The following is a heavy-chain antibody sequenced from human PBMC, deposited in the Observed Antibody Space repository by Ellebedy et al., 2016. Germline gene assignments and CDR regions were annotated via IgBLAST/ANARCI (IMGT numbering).Heavy chain of an antibody. CDR2: IYGNDDK. V-gene: IGHV2-5*01. CDR3: AHKAVNREFDY. CDR1: GFSLDTDKVV. J-gene: IGHJ4*02. D-gene: IGHD1-14*01. Sequence: SGPTLVKPTQTLTLTCTFSGFSLDTDKVVVGWIRQPPGGALEWLSFIYGNDDKRYRPSLRSRLTITKDTSKNQVVLTMTNMDPVDTATYFCAHKAVNREFDYWGQGTQVIVSS.